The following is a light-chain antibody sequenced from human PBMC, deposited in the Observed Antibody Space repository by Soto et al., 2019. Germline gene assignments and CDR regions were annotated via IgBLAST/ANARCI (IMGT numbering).Light chain of an antibody. CDR1: QGIGST. CDR2: DAY. V-gene: IGKV3-15*01. CDR3: QRYNRWPLA. J-gene: IGKJ4*01. Sequence: EIVMTQSPATLSVSPGERATLSCRASQGIGSTLAWYQQKPGQTPRLLIYDAYIRATGVPARFSASGSGTEFTLTINSLQSEDFAVYYCQRYNRWPLAFGGVTKLEIK.